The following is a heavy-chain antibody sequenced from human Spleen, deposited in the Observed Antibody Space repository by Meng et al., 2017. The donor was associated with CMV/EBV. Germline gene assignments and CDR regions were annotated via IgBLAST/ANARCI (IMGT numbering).Heavy chain of an antibody. CDR2: IYYSGST. CDR1: GGSISSSSYY. D-gene: IGHD3-3*01. J-gene: IGHJ4*02. V-gene: IGHV4-39*07. CDR3: GSGFWSGYRLDQIDY. Sequence: SETLSLTCTVSGGSISSSSYYWGWIRQPPGKGLEWIGSIYYSGSTYYNPSLKSRVTISVDTSKNQFSLKLSSVTAADTAVYYCGSGFWSGYRLDQIDYWGQGTLVTVS.